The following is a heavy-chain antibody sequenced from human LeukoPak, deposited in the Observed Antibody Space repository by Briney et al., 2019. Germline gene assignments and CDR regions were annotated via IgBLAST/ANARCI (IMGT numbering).Heavy chain of an antibody. D-gene: IGHD2-15*01. J-gene: IGHJ4*02. Sequence: SETLPLTCTVSGGSISSYYWSWIRQPPGKGLEWIGYIYYSGSTNYNPSLKSRVTISVDTSKNQFSLKLSSVTAADTAVYYCARDVGYCSGGSCFVFDYWGQGTLVTVSS. CDR2: IYYSGST. V-gene: IGHV4-59*01. CDR3: ARDVGYCSGGSCFVFDY. CDR1: GGSISSYY.